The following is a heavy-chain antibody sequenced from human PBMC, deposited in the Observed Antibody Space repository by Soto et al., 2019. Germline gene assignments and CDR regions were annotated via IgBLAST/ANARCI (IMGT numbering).Heavy chain of an antibody. J-gene: IGHJ4*02. D-gene: IGHD5-18*01. Sequence: GGSLRLSCAASGFTFSSYAMSWVRQAPGKGLEWVSAISGSGGSTYYADSVKGRFTISRDNSKNTLYLQMNSLRAEDTAVYYCARGLNGYLHYFDYWGQGTPVTFSS. CDR1: GFTFSSYA. CDR2: ISGSGGST. V-gene: IGHV3-23*01. CDR3: ARGLNGYLHYFDY.